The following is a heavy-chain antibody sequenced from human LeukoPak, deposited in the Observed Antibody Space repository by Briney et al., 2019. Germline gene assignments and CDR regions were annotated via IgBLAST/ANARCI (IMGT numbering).Heavy chain of an antibody. D-gene: IGHD3-9*01. Sequence: GASVKVSCKASGGTFSSYAISWVRQAPGQGLEWMGGIIPIFGTANYAQKFQGRVTITTDESTSTAYMELSSLRSEDTAVYYCATVDWGWYYFDYWGQGTLVTVS. CDR3: ATVDWGWYYFDY. CDR2: IIPIFGTA. J-gene: IGHJ4*02. CDR1: GGTFSSYA. V-gene: IGHV1-69*05.